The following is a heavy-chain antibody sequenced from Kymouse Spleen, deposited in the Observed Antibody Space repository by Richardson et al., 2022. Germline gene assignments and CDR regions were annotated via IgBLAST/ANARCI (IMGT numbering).Heavy chain of an antibody. D-gene: IGHD3-9*01. CDR2: IWYDGSNK. J-gene: IGHJ6*02. Sequence: QVQLVESGGGVVQPGRSLRLSCAASGFTFSSYGMHWVRQAPGKGLEWVAVIWYDGSNKYYADSVKGRFTISRDNSKNTLYLQMNSLRAEDTAVYYCARDILTGFYYYYYGMDVWGQGTTVTVSS. CDR3: ARDILTGFYYYYYGMDV. CDR1: GFTFSSYG. V-gene: IGHV3-33*01.